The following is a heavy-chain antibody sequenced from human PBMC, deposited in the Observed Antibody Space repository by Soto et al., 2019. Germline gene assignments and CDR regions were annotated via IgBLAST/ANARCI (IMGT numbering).Heavy chain of an antibody. Sequence: PGGSLRLSCAASGFIFSSYAMSWVRQAPGKGLEWVSGISGSGGSTYYPDSVKGRFTISRDNSKNTLYLQMNSLRAEDTAVYYCAKVLVTASYSLDFWGQGTMVTVSS. V-gene: IGHV3-23*01. D-gene: IGHD2-21*02. CDR3: AKVLVTASYSLDF. J-gene: IGHJ3*01. CDR2: ISGSGGST. CDR1: GFIFSSYA.